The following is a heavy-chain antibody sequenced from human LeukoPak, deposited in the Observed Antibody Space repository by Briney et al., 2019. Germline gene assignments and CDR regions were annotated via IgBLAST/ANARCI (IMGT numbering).Heavy chain of an antibody. CDR2: INPNSGGT. D-gene: IGHD4-17*01. V-gene: IGHV1-2*02. Sequence: ASVKVSCKASGYTFTGYYMHWVRQAPGQGLEWMGWINPNSGGTNYAQKFQGRVTMTRDTSISTAYMELSRLRSDDTAVYYCAREGVTTVTTEVYYYMDVWGKGTTVTVSS. CDR1: GYTFTGYY. J-gene: IGHJ6*03. CDR3: AREGVTTVTTEVYYYMDV.